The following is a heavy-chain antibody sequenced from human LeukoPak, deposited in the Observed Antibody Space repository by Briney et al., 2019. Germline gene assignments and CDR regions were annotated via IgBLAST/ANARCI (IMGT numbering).Heavy chain of an antibody. V-gene: IGHV3-30*07. Sequence: GRSLRLSCAASGFTFDDYAMHWVRQAPGKGLEWVAGIHMDHRTFYADSVKGRFTISRDNSANTIYLQMNSLRAEDTAIFYCASHYGGGQGTPVTVSS. D-gene: IGHD3-16*01. J-gene: IGHJ4*02. CDR2: IHMDHRT. CDR1: GFTFDDYA. CDR3: ASHYG.